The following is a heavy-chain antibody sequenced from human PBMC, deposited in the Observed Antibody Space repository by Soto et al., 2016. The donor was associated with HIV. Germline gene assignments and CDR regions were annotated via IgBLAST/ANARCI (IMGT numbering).Heavy chain of an antibody. CDR3: ANILPTFGSGSYRWFEP. Sequence: QLVESGGGLVQTGGPVRLSCVASGFTFSSYAMSWVRQAPGKGLEWVSVISNSGADTYYADSVKGRFIISRDNSKNTVSLQMNSLRVEDTAVYYCANILPTFGSGSYRWFEPLGPGNPGHRLL. CDR1: GFTFSSYA. D-gene: IGHD3-10*01. CDR2: ISNSGADT. J-gene: IGHJ5*02. V-gene: IGHV3-23*04.